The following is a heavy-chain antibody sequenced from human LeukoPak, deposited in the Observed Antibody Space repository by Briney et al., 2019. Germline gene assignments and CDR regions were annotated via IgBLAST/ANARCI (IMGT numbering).Heavy chain of an antibody. CDR3: SRQTNSCHDY. CDR2: VRSKADNYAT. Sequence: PGGSLKLSCATSGFTFSGSHMHWVRQASGKGLEWVGHVRSKADNYATAYAASVKGRFTISRDDSKNTAYLQMNSLKTEDTAVYYCSRQTNSCHDYWGQGTLVTVSS. J-gene: IGHJ4*02. V-gene: IGHV3-73*01. D-gene: IGHD2-2*01. CDR1: GFTFSGSH.